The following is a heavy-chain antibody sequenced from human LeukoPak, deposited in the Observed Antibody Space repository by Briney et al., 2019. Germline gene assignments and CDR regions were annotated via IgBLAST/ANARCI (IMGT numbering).Heavy chain of an antibody. CDR2: IYPGDSDT. Sequence: GESLKISCKGSGYSFNSYLIGWVRQMPGKGLEWMGLIYPGDSDTRYSPSFQGQVTISADKSISTAYLQWSTLKASDTAMYYCARHVRIAAAHNWFDPWGQGTLVTVSS. CDR1: GYSFNSYL. CDR3: ARHVRIAAAHNWFDP. D-gene: IGHD6-13*01. V-gene: IGHV5-51*01. J-gene: IGHJ5*02.